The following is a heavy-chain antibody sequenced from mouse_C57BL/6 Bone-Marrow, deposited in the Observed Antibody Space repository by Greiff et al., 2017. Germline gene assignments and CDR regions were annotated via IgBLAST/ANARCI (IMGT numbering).Heavy chain of an antibody. J-gene: IGHJ4*01. CDR1: GYTFTSYD. CDR2: IYPRDGST. Sequence: VQLQQSGPELVKPGASVKLSCKASGYTFTSYDINWVKQRPGQGLEWIGWIYPRDGSTKYNEKFKGKATLTVTTSSSTAYMELHSLTSEDSAVYFCARRGYYYGSSYAMDYGGQGTSVTVSS. V-gene: IGHV1-85*01. CDR3: ARRGYYYGSSYAMDY. D-gene: IGHD1-1*01.